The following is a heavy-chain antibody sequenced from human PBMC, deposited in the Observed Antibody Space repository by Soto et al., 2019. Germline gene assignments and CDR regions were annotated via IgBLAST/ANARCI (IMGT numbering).Heavy chain of an antibody. CDR2: IYYSGST. V-gene: IGHV4-39*01. Sequence: PSETLSLTCTVSGGSISSSSYYWGWIRQPPGKGLEWIGSIYYSGSTYYNPSLKSRVTISVDTSKNQFSLNLSSVTAADTAVYYCAGHQMPGRTPSYYYGMDVWGQGTTVTVSS. J-gene: IGHJ6*02. CDR3: AGHQMPGRTPSYYYGMDV. D-gene: IGHD2-2*01. CDR1: GGSISSSSYY.